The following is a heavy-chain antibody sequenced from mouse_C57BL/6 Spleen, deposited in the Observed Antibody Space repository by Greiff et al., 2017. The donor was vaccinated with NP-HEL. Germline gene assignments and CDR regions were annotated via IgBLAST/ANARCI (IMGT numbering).Heavy chain of an antibody. Sequence: DVMLVEYGGGLVQPGGSLKLSCAASGFTFSDYYMYWVRQTPEKRLEWVAYISNGGGSTYYPDTVKGRFTISRDNAKNTLYLQMSRLKSEDTAMYYCARGDSSGYGWFAYWGQGTLVTVSA. CDR1: GFTFSDYY. CDR2: ISNGGGST. D-gene: IGHD3-2*02. J-gene: IGHJ3*01. CDR3: ARGDSSGYGWFAY. V-gene: IGHV5-12*01.